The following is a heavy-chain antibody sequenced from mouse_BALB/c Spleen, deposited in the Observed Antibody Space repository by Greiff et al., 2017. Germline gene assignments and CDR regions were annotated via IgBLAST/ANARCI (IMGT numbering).Heavy chain of an antibody. CDR3: ARMVTVYAMDY. D-gene: IGHD2-1*01. V-gene: IGHV8-12*01. CDR1: GFSLSTSGMG. Sequence: QVTLKESGPGILQPSQTLSLTCSFSGFSLSTSGMGVSWIRQPSGKGLEWLAHIYWDDDKRYNPSLKSRLTISKDTSRNQVFLKITSVDTADTATYYCARMVTVYAMDYWGQGTSVTVSS. CDR2: IYWDDDK. J-gene: IGHJ4*01.